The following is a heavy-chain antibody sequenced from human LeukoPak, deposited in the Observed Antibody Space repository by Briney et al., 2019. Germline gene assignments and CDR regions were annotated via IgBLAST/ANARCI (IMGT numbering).Heavy chain of an antibody. V-gene: IGHV5-51*01. CDR1: GYSFTNYW. D-gene: IGHD5-18*01. Sequence: GESLKISCKGSGYSFTNYWIGWVRQMPGKGLEWMGIIYSGDSDTRYRPAFQGQVTISADKSISTAYLQWSSLKASYTGMYYCARSNGYTYGYDWGQGTLVTVSS. CDR2: IYSGDSDT. CDR3: ARSNGYTYGYD. J-gene: IGHJ4*02.